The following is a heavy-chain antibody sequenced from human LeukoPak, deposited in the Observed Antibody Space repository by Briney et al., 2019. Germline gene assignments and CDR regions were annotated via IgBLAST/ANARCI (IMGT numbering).Heavy chain of an antibody. CDR3: AKDAVVVTAKFDP. Sequence: GGSLRLSCAASGFTFSSHAMSWVRPPPGKGLEWVSAISGSGGSTYYADSVKGRFTISRDNSKNTLYLQMTSLRAEDTAVYYCAKDAVVVTAKFDPWGQGTRVTVSS. CDR2: ISGSGGST. V-gene: IGHV3-23*01. D-gene: IGHD2-21*02. J-gene: IGHJ5*02. CDR1: GFTFSSHA.